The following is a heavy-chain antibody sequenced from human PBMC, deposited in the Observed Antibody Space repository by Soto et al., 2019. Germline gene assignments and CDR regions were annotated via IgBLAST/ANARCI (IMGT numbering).Heavy chain of an antibody. CDR1: GFTFSSYA. D-gene: IGHD2-15*01. V-gene: IGHV3-30-3*01. Sequence: QVQLVESGGGVVQPGRSLRLSCAASGFTFSSYAMHWVRQAPGKGLEWVAVISYDGSNKYYADSVKGRFTIPRDNSKNTLYLQMNSLRAEDTAVYYCARDYRYCSGGSCYLDWFDPWGQGTLVTVSS. CDR2: ISYDGSNK. J-gene: IGHJ5*02. CDR3: ARDYRYCSGGSCYLDWFDP.